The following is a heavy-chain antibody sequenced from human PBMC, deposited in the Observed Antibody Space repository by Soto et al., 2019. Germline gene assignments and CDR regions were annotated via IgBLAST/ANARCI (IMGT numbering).Heavy chain of an antibody. J-gene: IGHJ4*02. V-gene: IGHV1-46*01. CDR2: INPSGGST. CDR1: GYTFTSYY. Sequence: ASVKVSCKASGYTFTSYYMHWVRQAPGQGLEWMGIINPSGGSTSYAQKFQGRVTMTRDTSTSTVYMELSSLRAEDTAVYYCARGDGDRFDGNGYLARHWGQGTLVTVSS. CDR3: ARGDGDRFDGNGYLARH. D-gene: IGHD5-18*01.